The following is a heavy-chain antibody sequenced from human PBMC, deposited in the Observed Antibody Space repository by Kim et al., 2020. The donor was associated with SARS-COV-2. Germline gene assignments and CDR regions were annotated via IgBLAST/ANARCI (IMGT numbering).Heavy chain of an antibody. CDR3: ARREYSGHEDYYYYGMDV. CDR1: GYSFTSYW. D-gene: IGHD5-12*01. V-gene: IGHV5-51*01. Sequence: GESLKISCKGSGYSFTSYWIGWVRQMPGKGLEWMGIIYPGDSDTRYSPSFQGQVTISADKSISTAYLQWSSLKASDTAMYYCARREYSGHEDYYYYGMDVWGQGTTVTVSS. CDR2: IYPGDSDT. J-gene: IGHJ6*02.